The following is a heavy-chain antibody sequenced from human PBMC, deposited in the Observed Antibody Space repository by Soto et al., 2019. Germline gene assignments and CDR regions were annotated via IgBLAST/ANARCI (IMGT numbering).Heavy chain of an antibody. J-gene: IGHJ3*02. Sequence: QVQLVESGGGVVQPGRSLRLSCAASGFTFSSYGMHWVRQAPGKGLEWVAVIWYDGSNKYYADSVKGRFTISRDNSKKPLDLEKKGLEAEDRGVVYLGKASRGGAFDIWGQGKMVPVLS. V-gene: IGHV3-33*01. CDR3: GKASRGGAFDI. CDR1: GFTFSSYG. D-gene: IGHD1-20*01. CDR2: IWYDGSNK.